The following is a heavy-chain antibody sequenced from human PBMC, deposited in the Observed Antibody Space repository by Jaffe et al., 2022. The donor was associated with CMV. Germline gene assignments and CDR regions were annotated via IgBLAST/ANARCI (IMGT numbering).Heavy chain of an antibody. D-gene: IGHD3-10*01. CDR2: ISSSSSYI. Sequence: EVQLVESGGGLVKPGGSLRLSCAASGFTFSSYSMNWVRQAPGKGLEWVSSISSSSSYIYYADSVKGRFTISRDNAKNSLYLQMNSLRAEDTAVYYCAREVRMVGEADAFDIWGQGTMVTVSS. CDR1: GFTFSSYS. CDR3: AREVRMVGEADAFDI. V-gene: IGHV3-21*01. J-gene: IGHJ3*02.